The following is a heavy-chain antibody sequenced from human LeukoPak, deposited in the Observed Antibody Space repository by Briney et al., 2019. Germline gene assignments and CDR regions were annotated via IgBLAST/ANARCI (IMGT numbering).Heavy chain of an antibody. CDR3: VRDSSAWGRAGFDF. D-gene: IGHD3-16*01. CDR2: IASDGSAI. Sequence: GGSLRLSCAASGFTFSSYEMNWVRQAPGRGLECLSYIASDGSAIYYADSVKGRFTISRDNAENSLFLHMNSLRAEDTAIYYCVRDSSAWGRAGFDFWGQGTLVTVSS. CDR1: GFTFSSYE. V-gene: IGHV3-48*03. J-gene: IGHJ4*02.